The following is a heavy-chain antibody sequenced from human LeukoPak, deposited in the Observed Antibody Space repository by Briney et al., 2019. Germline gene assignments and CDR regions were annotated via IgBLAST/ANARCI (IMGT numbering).Heavy chain of an antibody. V-gene: IGHV3-30-3*01. Sequence: GGSLRLSCAASGFTFSSYAMHWVRQAPGKGLEWVAVISYDGSNKYYADSVKGRFTISRDNSKNTLYLQMNSLRAEDTAVYYCARDKEYYYGSGSYLDVWGQGTTVTVSS. D-gene: IGHD3-10*01. CDR1: GFTFSSYA. CDR3: ARDKEYYYGSGSYLDV. CDR2: ISYDGSNK. J-gene: IGHJ6*02.